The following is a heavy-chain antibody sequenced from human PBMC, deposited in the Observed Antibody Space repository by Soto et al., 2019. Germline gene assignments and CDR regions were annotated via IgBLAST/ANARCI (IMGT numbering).Heavy chain of an antibody. CDR3: AKSLPITFGGVIVIPFDY. V-gene: IGHV3-23*01. CDR1: GFTFSSYA. D-gene: IGHD3-16*02. J-gene: IGHJ4*02. Sequence: EVQLLESGGGLVQPGGSLRLSCAASGFTFSSYAMSWVRQAPGKGLEWVSAISGSGGSTYYADSVKGRFTISRDNSKNKLYLQMNSLRAEDTAVYYCAKSLPITFGGVIVIPFDYWGQGTLVTVSS. CDR2: ISGSGGST.